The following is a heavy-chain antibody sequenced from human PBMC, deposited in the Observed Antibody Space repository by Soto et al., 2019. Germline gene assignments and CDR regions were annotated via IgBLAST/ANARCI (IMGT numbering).Heavy chain of an antibody. Sequence: GGSLRLSCAASGFTFSSYAMSWVRQAPGKGLEWVSAISGSGGSTNYADSVKGRFTISRDNSKNTLYLQMNSLRAEDTAVYYCAKALQGSSSRPPFDYWGQGTLVTVSS. CDR2: ISGSGGST. J-gene: IGHJ4*02. V-gene: IGHV3-23*01. D-gene: IGHD6-6*01. CDR3: AKALQGSSSRPPFDY. CDR1: GFTFSSYA.